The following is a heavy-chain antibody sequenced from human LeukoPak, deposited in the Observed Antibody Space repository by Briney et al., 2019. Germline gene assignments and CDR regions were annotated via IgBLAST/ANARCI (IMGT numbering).Heavy chain of an antibody. CDR2: ISSSSSYI. CDR1: GFTFSSYS. CDR3: ARVRSSGRDAFDI. J-gene: IGHJ3*02. V-gene: IGHV3-21*01. Sequence: GGSLRLSCAASGFTFSSYSMNWVRQAPGKGLEWVSSISSSSSYIYYADSVKGRLTISRDNAKNSLYLQMNSLRAEDTAVYYCARVRSSGRDAFDIWGQGTMVTVSS. D-gene: IGHD6-19*01.